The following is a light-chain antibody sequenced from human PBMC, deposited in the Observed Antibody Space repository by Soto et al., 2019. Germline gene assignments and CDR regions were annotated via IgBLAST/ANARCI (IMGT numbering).Light chain of an antibody. V-gene: IGLV1-40*01. Sequence: QSVLTQPPSVSGAPGQRVTISCTGSSSNIGAGYDVHWYQQLPGTAPKLLIYHNSNRPSGVPDRFSGSKSGTSASLAITGLQAEDEADYYCQSYDSSLRGSRVFGTGTRSPS. J-gene: IGLJ1*01. CDR1: SSNIGAGYD. CDR3: QSYDSSLRGSRV. CDR2: HNS.